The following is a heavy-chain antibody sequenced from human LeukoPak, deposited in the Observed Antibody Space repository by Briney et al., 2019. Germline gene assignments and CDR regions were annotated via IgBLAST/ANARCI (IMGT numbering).Heavy chain of an antibody. Sequence: PGGSLRLSRAASGFTFSSYAMSWVRQAPGKGLEWVSAISGSGGSTYYADSVKGRFTISRDNSKNTLYLQMNSLRAEDTAVYYCAKDLSGITRWGVRGVIGFDYWGQGTLVTVSS. CDR3: AKDLSGITRWGVRGVIGFDY. CDR1: GFTFSSYA. D-gene: IGHD3-10*01. J-gene: IGHJ4*02. CDR2: ISGSGGST. V-gene: IGHV3-23*01.